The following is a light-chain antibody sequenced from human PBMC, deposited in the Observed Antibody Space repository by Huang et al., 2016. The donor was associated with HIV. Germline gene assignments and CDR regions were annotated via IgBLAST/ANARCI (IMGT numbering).Light chain of an antibody. CDR1: QDIGTS. CDR3: QQLHAYPIT. V-gene: IGKV1-13*02. J-gene: IGKJ5*01. CDR2: GSS. Sequence: HLTQSPPSLSASVGDSVFISCRASQDIGTSLALYQQRTGRAPKLLISGSSTLQTGVPSRFSVDSAGTFFTLFITDLQPEDFATYYCQQLHAYPITFGQGTRLDIK.